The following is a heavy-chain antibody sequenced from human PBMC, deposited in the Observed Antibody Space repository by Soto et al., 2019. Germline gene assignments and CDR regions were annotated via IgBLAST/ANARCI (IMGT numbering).Heavy chain of an antibody. D-gene: IGHD5-12*01. Sequence: SETLSLTCTVSGGSISSYYWSWIRQPPGKGLEWIGYIYYSGSTNYNPSLKSRVTISVDTSKNQFSLKLSSVTAADTAVYYCARRRGYSGYDNLEIFDIWGQGTMVTVSS. V-gene: IGHV4-59*08. J-gene: IGHJ3*02. CDR1: GGSISSYY. CDR3: ARRRGYSGYDNLEIFDI. CDR2: IYYSGST.